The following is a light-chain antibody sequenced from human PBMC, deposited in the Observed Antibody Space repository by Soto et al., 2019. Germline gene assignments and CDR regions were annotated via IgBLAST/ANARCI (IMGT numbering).Light chain of an antibody. Sequence: QSALTQPASVSGSPGQSITISCTGTSSDVGSYNYVSWYQQHPGKAPKLMIYDVRNRPSGVSNRFSGSKSVNTASLTISGLQAEDEADYYCSSYTTLSTYVFGTGTKVTV. J-gene: IGLJ1*01. CDR1: SSDVGSYNY. V-gene: IGLV2-14*01. CDR2: DVR. CDR3: SSYTTLSTYV.